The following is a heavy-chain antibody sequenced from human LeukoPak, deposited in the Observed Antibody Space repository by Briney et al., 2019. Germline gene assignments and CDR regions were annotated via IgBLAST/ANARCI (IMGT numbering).Heavy chain of an antibody. D-gene: IGHD1-26*01. J-gene: IGHJ4*02. CDR3: ARDLGRYTADY. CDR2: ISSSSSYI. V-gene: IGHV3-21*01. CDR1: GFTFSSYS. Sequence: GGSLRLSCAASGFTFSSYSMNWVRQAPGNGLEWVSSISSSSSYIYYADSVKGRFTISRDNAKNSLYLQMNSLRAEDTAVYYCARDLGRYTADYWGQGTLVTVSS.